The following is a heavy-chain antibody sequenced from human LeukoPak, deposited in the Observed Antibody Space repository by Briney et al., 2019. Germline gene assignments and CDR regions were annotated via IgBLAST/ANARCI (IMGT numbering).Heavy chain of an antibody. J-gene: IGHJ4*02. Sequence: KPGGSLRLSCAASGFTFSNAWMSWVRQAPGKGLEWVGRIKSKTDGGTTDYAAPVKGRFTISRDDSKNTLYLQMNSLKTEDTAVYYCTTFFLFGGNPGYFDYWGQGTLVTVSS. CDR1: GFTFSNAW. V-gene: IGHV3-15*01. D-gene: IGHD2-15*01. CDR2: IKSKTDGGTT. CDR3: TTFFLFGGNPGYFDY.